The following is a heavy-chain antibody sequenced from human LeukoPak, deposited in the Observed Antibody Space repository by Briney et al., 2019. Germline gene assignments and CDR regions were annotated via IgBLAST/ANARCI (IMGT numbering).Heavy chain of an antibody. D-gene: IGHD5-24*01. CDR3: ARDRIEMATANDY. J-gene: IGHJ4*02. V-gene: IGHV3-21*01. CDR1: GFTFSSYS. CDR2: ISSSSSYI. Sequence: GGSLRLSCAASGFTFSSYSVNWVRQAPGKGLEWVSSISSSSSYIYYADSVKGRFTISRDNAKNSLYLQMNSLRAEDMAVYYCARDRIEMATANDYWGQGTLVTVSS.